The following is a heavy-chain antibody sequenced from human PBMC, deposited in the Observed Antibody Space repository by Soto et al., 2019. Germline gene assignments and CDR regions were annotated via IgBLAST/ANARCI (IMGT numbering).Heavy chain of an antibody. CDR1: GYTFNMYG. CDR2: ISAHNGKT. Sequence: ASVKVSCKASGYTFNMYGITWVRQAPGQGLEWMGWISAHNGKTNYAQKLQGRVTMTTDTSTSTAYMELRSLRSDDTAVYYCARQDVVLPRTIPGFDPWGQGTLVTVSS. J-gene: IGHJ5*02. CDR3: ARQDVVLPRTIPGFDP. D-gene: IGHD2-2*02. V-gene: IGHV1-18*04.